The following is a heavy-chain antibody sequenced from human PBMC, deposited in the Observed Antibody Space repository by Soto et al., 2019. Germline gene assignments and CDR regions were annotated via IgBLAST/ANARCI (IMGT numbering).Heavy chain of an antibody. V-gene: IGHV3-23*01. D-gene: IGHD6-19*01. J-gene: IGHJ4*02. CDR2: ISVSVGST. CDR1: GFTFSSYA. CDR3: AKVESAVAGIIY. Sequence: PGGSLRLSCAASGFTFSSYAMSWVRQAPGKGLDWVSAISVSVGSTYYADSVKGRFTISRDNSKDTLYLQMNSLRAEDTAVYYCAKVESAVAGIIYWGQGTLVTVSS.